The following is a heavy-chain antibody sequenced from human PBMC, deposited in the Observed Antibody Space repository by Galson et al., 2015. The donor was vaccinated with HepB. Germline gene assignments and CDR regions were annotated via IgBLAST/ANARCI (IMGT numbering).Heavy chain of an antibody. D-gene: IGHD4-17*01. J-gene: IGHJ4*02. CDR2: ISDTGTIT. Sequence: SLRLSCAASEFTFGIYPMTWVRQAPGKGLEWLSIISDTGTITFYADSVRGRFTISRDNSKSTVYLQMNNLRADDTAIYYCAKRVTTHITWAFDQWGPGTLVTVSS. V-gene: IGHV3-23*01. CDR3: AKRVTTHITWAFDQ. CDR1: EFTFGIYP.